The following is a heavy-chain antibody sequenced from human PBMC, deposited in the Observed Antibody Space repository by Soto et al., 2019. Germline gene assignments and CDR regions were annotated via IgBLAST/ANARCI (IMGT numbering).Heavy chain of an antibody. Sequence: EVQLLESGGGLIQPGGSLRLSCATSGFTFSSYAMSWVRQAPGEGLEWVSAVSSIGGITYYTDSVKGRFTISRDNSKTTRYLQMNSLRAEDTAVYYCEKESPVTHQTFGYSFDDWGQGVLVTVSS. CDR3: EKESPVTHQTFGYSFDD. J-gene: IGHJ4*02. V-gene: IGHV3-23*01. CDR2: VSSIGGIT. CDR1: GFTFSSYA. D-gene: IGHD4-17*01.